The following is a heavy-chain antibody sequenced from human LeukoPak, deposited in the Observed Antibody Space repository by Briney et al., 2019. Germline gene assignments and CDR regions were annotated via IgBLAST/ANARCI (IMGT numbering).Heavy chain of an antibody. CDR3: TKRPSGGDY. J-gene: IGHJ4*02. V-gene: IGHV3-23*01. Sequence: GGSLRLSCAVSGFTFRTYWMHWVRQAPGKGLEWVSSISGSGGSTFSADSVKGRFTISRDNSKNTLYLQMNSLRAEDMAVYYCTKRPSGGDYWGQGTLVTVSS. CDR1: GFTFRTYW. D-gene: IGHD3-10*01. CDR2: ISGSGGST.